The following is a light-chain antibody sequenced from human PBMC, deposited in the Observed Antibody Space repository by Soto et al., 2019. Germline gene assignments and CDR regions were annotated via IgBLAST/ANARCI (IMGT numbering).Light chain of an antibody. CDR2: NDD. CDR1: SGSIADHY. CDR3: CSYAGGYTHAV. Sequence: NFMLTQPHSVSESPGKTVTISCTRSSGSIADHYVQWYQQRPGSAPTTLIYNDDQRPSGVPDRFSGSKSGNTASLTISGLQAEDEADYYCCSYAGGYTHAVFGGGTKVTVL. V-gene: IGLV6-57*04. J-gene: IGLJ2*01.